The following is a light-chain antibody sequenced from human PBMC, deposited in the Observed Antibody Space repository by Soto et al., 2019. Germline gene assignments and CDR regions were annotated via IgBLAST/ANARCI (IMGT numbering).Light chain of an antibody. Sequence: EIVLTQSPGTLSLSPGERATLSCRTSQSVSSNYLAWYQQKPGQAPRLLIYGASARATDIPARFSGGGSGTEFTLTISSLQSEDFAVYYCQQYNDWPLTFGGGTKVDIK. V-gene: IGKV3-15*01. CDR1: QSVSSN. J-gene: IGKJ4*01. CDR3: QQYNDWPLT. CDR2: GAS.